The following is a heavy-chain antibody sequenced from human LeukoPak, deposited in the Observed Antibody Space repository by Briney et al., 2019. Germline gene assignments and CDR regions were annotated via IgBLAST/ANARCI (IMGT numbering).Heavy chain of an antibody. CDR3: AKVRGTDLVVVVAATPYYYYGMDV. CDR2: IDAGGGDT. J-gene: IGHJ6*02. D-gene: IGHD2-15*01. V-gene: IGHV3-23*01. Sequence: GGSLRLSCAASGFSFSSYAMTWVRQAPGKGLEWVSSIDAGGGDTYHSDSVKGRFTISRDNSKNTLYLQMNSLRAEDTAVYYCAKVRGTDLVVVVAATPYYYYGMDVWGQGTTVTVSS. CDR1: GFSFSSYA.